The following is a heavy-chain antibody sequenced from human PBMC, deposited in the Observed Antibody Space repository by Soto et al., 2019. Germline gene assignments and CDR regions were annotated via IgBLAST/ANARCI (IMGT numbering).Heavy chain of an antibody. J-gene: IGHJ3*02. CDR3: ARDWFCRGGRCLDVFDI. CDR1: GYTFTDYG. V-gene: IGHV1-18*01. CDR2: ISTQIRDT. Sequence: ASVKVSCKASGYTFTDYGLSWVRQAPGQGLEWMGWISTQIRDTRYSQKFLGRVTLTTDTSTSTVYMELRSLGSDDTALYYCARDWFCRGGRCLDVFDIWGQGTMVTVSS. D-gene: IGHD2-15*01.